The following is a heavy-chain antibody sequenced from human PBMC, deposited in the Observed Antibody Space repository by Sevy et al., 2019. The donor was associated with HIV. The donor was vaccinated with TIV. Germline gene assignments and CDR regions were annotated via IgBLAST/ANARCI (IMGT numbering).Heavy chain of an antibody. V-gene: IGHV3-23*01. J-gene: IGHJ4*02. CDR2: ISGSGDNT. CDR3: AKSKGGVPAASLDY. Sequence: GGSLRLSCAASGFTFSSFAMTWVRQAPGKGLEWVSGISGSGDNTYYADSVKGRFTISRDNSKNTLYLQMNSLRAEDTAVYYCAKSKGGVPAASLDYWGQGTLVTVSS. D-gene: IGHD2-2*01. CDR1: GFTFSSFA.